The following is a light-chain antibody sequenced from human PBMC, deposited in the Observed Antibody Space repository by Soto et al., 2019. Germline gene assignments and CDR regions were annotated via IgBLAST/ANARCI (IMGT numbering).Light chain of an antibody. V-gene: IGKV1-17*01. CDR3: QQHRTSPPT. Sequence: DIQMTQSPSSLSATVGDRVTITCRASQGIRNALGWFQQKPGKAPKRLMYAASSLQSGVHSRFTGSASGTDLTLTLSSPQAEDFATYSCQQHRTSPPTSGQGTKRELK. J-gene: IGKJ2*01. CDR2: AAS. CDR1: QGIRNA.